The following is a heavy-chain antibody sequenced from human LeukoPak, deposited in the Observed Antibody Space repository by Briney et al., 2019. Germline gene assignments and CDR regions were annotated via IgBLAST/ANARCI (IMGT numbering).Heavy chain of an antibody. CDR3: ATVRPYDFWSGYHDP. J-gene: IGHJ5*02. V-gene: IGHV1-24*01. Sequence: GASVKVSCKVSGYSLTELSMHWVRQAPGKGLEWMVGFDPEDGETIYAQKFQGRVNMSEEPSKATAYMELSRLRSEDTAVYYCATVRPYDFWSGYHDPWGQGTLVTVSS. CDR1: GYSLTELS. CDR2: FDPEDGET. D-gene: IGHD3-3*01.